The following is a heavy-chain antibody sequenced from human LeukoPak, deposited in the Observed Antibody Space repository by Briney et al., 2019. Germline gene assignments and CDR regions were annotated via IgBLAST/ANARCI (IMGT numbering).Heavy chain of an antibody. CDR3: ARHDYGDYPHAFDI. J-gene: IGHJ3*02. CDR2: IYYSGST. Sequence: PSETLSLTCTVSGGSISSSSYYWGWIRQPPGKGLEWIGSIYYSGSTYYNPSLKSRVTISVDTSKNQFSLKLSSVAAADTAVYYCARHDYGDYPHAFDIWGQGTMVTVSS. CDR1: GGSISSSSYY. D-gene: IGHD4-17*01. V-gene: IGHV4-39*01.